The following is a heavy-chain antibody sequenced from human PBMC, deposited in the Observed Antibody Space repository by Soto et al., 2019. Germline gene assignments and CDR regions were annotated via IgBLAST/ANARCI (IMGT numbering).Heavy chain of an antibody. D-gene: IGHD6-19*01. CDR2: INPSGGNT. CDR1: GYTFTDYY. CDR3: ARVQTYSSSWYHFDY. Sequence: ASVKVSCKASGYTFTDYYMHWVRQAPGQGLEWMGIINPSGGNTKYAQKFQGRVTMTRDTSTSTVYMELSSLRSEDTAVYYCARVQTYSSSWYHFDYWGQGTLVT. J-gene: IGHJ4*02. V-gene: IGHV1-46*01.